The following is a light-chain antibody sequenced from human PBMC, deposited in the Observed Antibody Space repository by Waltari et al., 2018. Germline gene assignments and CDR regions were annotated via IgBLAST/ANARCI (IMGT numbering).Light chain of an antibody. J-gene: IGLJ1*01. CDR3: QVWVQSDLSFV. Sequence: SYVLTQPPSVSVAPGQTASITCGGDNIGIKNVHWYQQRPGQAPVVVVYDNSDRPSGIPERFSASNSGNTATLTISRVEGGDEADYYCQVWVQSDLSFVFVSGTKVTVL. V-gene: IGLV3-21*02. CDR2: DNS. CDR1: NIGIKN.